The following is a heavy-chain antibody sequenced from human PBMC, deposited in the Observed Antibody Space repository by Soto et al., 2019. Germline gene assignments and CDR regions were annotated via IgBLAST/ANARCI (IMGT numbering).Heavy chain of an antibody. J-gene: IGHJ4*02. Sequence: GGSLRLSCAASGFTFSSYWMHWVRQVPGKGLVWVSRINTDGSITSHADSVKGRFTISRDNAKNTLYLQMNSLRADDTAVYYCTRDSGGRDAYWGQGALVTVSS. D-gene: IGHD2-15*01. CDR2: INTDGSIT. V-gene: IGHV3-74*01. CDR3: TRDSGGRDAY. CDR1: GFTFSSYW.